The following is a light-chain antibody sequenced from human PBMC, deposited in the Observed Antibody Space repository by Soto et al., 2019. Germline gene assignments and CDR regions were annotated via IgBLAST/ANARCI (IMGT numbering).Light chain of an antibody. CDR2: AAS. V-gene: IGKV3-20*01. Sequence: EIVLTQSPGILSLSPGERATLSCRASQTVGSTYLAWYQQKPGQAPRLLISAASTRATGIPDRFSGSGSGTDFTLTISRLEPEDFAVYYCQQYGSSPLLTFGGGNRVEIK. CDR1: QTVGSTY. J-gene: IGKJ4*01. CDR3: QQYGSSPLLT.